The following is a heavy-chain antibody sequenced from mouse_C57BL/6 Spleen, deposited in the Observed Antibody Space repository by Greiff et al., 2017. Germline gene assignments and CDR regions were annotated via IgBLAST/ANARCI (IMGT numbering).Heavy chain of an antibody. D-gene: IGHD2-2*01. CDR1: GYTFTSYW. CDR2: IYPGSGST. J-gene: IGHJ4*01. Sequence: QVQLQQPGAELVKPGASVKMSCKASGYTFTSYWITWVKQRPGQGLEWIGDIYPGSGSTNYNEKFKSKATLTVDTSSSTAYMQLSSLTSEDSAVYYCARSGGYDDAMDDWGQGTSVTVSS. V-gene: IGHV1-55*01. CDR3: ARSGGYDDAMDD.